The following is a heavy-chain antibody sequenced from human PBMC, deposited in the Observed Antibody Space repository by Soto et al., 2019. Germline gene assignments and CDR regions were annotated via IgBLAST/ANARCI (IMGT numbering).Heavy chain of an antibody. Sequence: PGGSLRLSCAASGFTFSSYAMSWVRQAPGKGLEWVSAISGSGGSTYYADSVKGRFTISRDNSKNTLYLQMNSLRAEDTAVYYCAKDLGVSSPWFEYYFDYWGQGTLVTVSS. CDR3: AKDLGVSSPWFEYYFDY. J-gene: IGHJ4*02. D-gene: IGHD6-6*01. CDR1: GFTFSSYA. V-gene: IGHV3-23*01. CDR2: ISGSGGST.